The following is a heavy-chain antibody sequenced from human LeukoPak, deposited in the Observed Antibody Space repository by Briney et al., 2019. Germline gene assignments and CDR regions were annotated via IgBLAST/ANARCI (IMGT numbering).Heavy chain of an antibody. D-gene: IGHD2-2*01. CDR2: IWNDGINK. CDR3: ARAEVPAAIKSGAFDI. J-gene: IGHJ3*02. V-gene: IGHV3-33*01. Sequence: PGGSLRLSCAASGFTFSSYGMHWVRQAPGKGLEWVAVIWNDGINKYYADSVKGRFTISRDNSKNTLYLQMNSLRAEDTAVYYGARAEVPAAIKSGAFDIWGQGIMVTVSS. CDR1: GFTFSSYG.